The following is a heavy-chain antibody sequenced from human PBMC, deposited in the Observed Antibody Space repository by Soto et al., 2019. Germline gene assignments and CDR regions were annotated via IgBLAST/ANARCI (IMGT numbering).Heavy chain of an antibody. CDR1: GGSISSSGYY. V-gene: IGHV4-39*01. CDR2: VYYSGST. J-gene: IGHJ3*02. D-gene: IGHD1-20*01. Sequence: QLQLQESGPGLVKPSETLSLTCTVSGGSISSSGYYWGWIRQPPGKGLEWVGSVYYSGSTYFNPSLKSRVPLSIDTSTNQFSLKRSSVTAPDTAVYYCARHGLTVTAYAFDIWGQGTMVTVSS. CDR3: ARHGLTVTAYAFDI.